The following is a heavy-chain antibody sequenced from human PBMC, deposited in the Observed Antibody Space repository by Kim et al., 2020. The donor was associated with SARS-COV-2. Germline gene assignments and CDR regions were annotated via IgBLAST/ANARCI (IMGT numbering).Heavy chain of an antibody. J-gene: IGHJ5*02. CDR1: GGSISSYY. V-gene: IGHV4-59*08. Sequence: SETLSLTCTVSGGSISSYYWSWIRQPPGKGLEWIGYNYYSGSTNYNPSLKSRVTISVDTSKNQFSLKLSSVTAADTAVYYCSRGSDFCSGYYMLWFDPWG. CDR2: NYYSGST. D-gene: IGHD3-3*01. CDR3: SRGSDFCSGYYMLWFDP.